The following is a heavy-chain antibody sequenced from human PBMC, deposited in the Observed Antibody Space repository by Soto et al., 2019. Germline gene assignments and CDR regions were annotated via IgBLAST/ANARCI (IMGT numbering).Heavy chain of an antibody. CDR1: GGSISSGGYS. J-gene: IGHJ5*02. Sequence: QLQLQESRSVLVKPSQTLSLTCAVSGGSISSGGYSWSWIRQPPGKGLEWIGYIYHSGSTYYNPSLKSRVTISVDRSKNQFSLKLSSVTAADTAVYYRARVPDRWGQGTLVTVSS. CDR2: IYHSGST. V-gene: IGHV4-30-2*01. CDR3: ARVPDR. D-gene: IGHD2-2*01.